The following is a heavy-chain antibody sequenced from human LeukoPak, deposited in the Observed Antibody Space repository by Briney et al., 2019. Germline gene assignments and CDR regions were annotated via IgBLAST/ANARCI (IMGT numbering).Heavy chain of an antibody. CDR1: GGSISNHY. CDR3: ARLDAAAGRYLQFFY. CDR2: IHDSGST. D-gene: IGHD5-24*01. V-gene: IGHV4-59*08. Sequence: PSETLSLTCTLSGGSISNHYWSWIRHSPEKGLEWIGYIHDSGSTNYNPSLKSRVTISVDTSKNQFSLKLSSVTAADTAVYYCARLDAAAGRYLQFFYWGQGTLVTVSS. J-gene: IGHJ4*02.